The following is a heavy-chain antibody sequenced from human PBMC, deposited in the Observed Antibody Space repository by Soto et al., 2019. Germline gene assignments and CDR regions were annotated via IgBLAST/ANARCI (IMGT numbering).Heavy chain of an antibody. J-gene: IGHJ4*02. CDR3: ARGNPYHFDY. CDR2: VWFDGSNK. D-gene: IGHD2-2*01. V-gene: IGHV3-33*01. CDR1: GFTFSNYV. Sequence: GGSLRLSCAASGFTFSNYVMYWVRQAPGKGLEWVAVVWFDGSNKYYADSVKGRFTISRDNSKNTLYLQMNSLGAEDTAVYYCARGNPYHFDYWGQGTLVTVSS.